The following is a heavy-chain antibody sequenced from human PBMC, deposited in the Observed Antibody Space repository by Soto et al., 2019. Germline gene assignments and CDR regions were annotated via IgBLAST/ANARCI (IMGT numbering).Heavy chain of an antibody. CDR1: GYTFTSYG. V-gene: IGHV1-18*01. CDR2: ISAYNGNT. Sequence: ASVKVSCKASGYTFTSYGISWVRQAPAQGLEWMGWISAYNGNTNYAQKLHGRVTMTTDTSTSTAYMELRSLRSDDTAVYYCASTYCSSTSCRHYGMDVWGQGTTVTVSS. D-gene: IGHD2-2*01. J-gene: IGHJ6*02. CDR3: ASTYCSSTSCRHYGMDV.